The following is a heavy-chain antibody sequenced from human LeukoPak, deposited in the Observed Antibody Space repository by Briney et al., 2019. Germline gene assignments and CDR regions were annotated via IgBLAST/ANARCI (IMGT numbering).Heavy chain of an antibody. J-gene: IGHJ4*02. D-gene: IGHD3-22*01. CDR3: AKDSYGHYYDSSGYSNY. V-gene: IGHV3-49*04. CDR2: IRSKIYGGTP. Sequence: GGSLGLSCTASGFTFGDYAMTWVRQAPGKGLEWVGFIRSKIYGGTPEYAASVRGRFTISRDDSKGVAYLQMNSLRAEDTAVYYCAKDSYGHYYDSSGYSNYWGQGTLVTVSS. CDR1: GFTFGDYA.